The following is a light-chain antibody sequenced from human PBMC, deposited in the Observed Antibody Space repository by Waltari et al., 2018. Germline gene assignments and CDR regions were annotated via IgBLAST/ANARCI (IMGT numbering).Light chain of an antibody. Sequence: QSVLTQPPSASGTPGQRVPIPCSGTSSNLGTNVVNCYPQVPGTAPTLLIYRNYLRPSGVPDRFSASKSGTSASLAISGLQSEDEAEYYCASWDDSLNGHWVFGGGTKVTVL. CDR1: SSNLGTNV. V-gene: IGLV1-44*01. CDR2: RNY. J-gene: IGLJ3*02. CDR3: ASWDDSLNGHWV.